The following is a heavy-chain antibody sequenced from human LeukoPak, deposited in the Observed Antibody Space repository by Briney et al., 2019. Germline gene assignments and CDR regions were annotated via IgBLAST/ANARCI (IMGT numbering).Heavy chain of an antibody. CDR2: IIPIFGTA. Sequence: ASVKVPCKASGGTFSSYAISWVRQAPGQGLEWMGGIIPIFGTANYAQKFQGRVTITADESTSTAYMELSSLRSEDTAVYYCARAEPGYYDSSGYYYPFDYWGQGTLVTVSS. V-gene: IGHV1-69*13. CDR3: ARAEPGYYDSSGYYYPFDY. D-gene: IGHD3-22*01. CDR1: GGTFSSYA. J-gene: IGHJ4*02.